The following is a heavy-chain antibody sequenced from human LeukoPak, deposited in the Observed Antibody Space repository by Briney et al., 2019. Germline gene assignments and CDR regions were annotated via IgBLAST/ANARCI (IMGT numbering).Heavy chain of an antibody. D-gene: IGHD6-13*01. J-gene: IGHJ4*02. Sequence: SVKVSCKASGFTFTSSVMQWVRQARGQRLEWIGWIVVGSGNTNYAQKFRERVSITRDMSTSTAYMELSSLRSEDTAVYYCAAGAHYSSSFYRGQGTLVTVSS. CDR2: IVVGSGNT. CDR1: GFTFTSSV. V-gene: IGHV1-58*02. CDR3: AAGAHYSSSFY.